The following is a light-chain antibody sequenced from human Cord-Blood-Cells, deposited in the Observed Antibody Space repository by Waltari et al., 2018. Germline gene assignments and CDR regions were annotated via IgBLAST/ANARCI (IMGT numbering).Light chain of an antibody. V-gene: IGKV3-20*01. CDR2: GAS. Sequence: EIVLTQSPGTLSLSPGERATPSCRASQSVSSSYLAWYQQKPGQAPRLLIYGASSRATGIPDRFRGSGSGTDFTLTISRLEPEDFAVYYCQQYGSAPWTFGQGTKVEIK. J-gene: IGKJ1*01. CDR3: QQYGSAPWT. CDR1: QSVSSSY.